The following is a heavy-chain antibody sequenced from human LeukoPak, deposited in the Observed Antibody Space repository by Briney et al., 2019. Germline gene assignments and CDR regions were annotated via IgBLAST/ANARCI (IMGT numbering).Heavy chain of an antibody. CDR1: GFTFDDYA. CDR2: ISWNSGSI. J-gene: IGHJ6*03. CDR3: AKGGQLQYYYYMDV. Sequence: GRSLRLSCAASGFTFDDYAMHWVRQAPGKGLEWVSGISWNSGSIGYADSVKGRFTISRDNAKNSLYLQMNSLRAEDTALYYCAKGGQLQYYYYMDVWGKGTTVTISS. V-gene: IGHV3-9*01. D-gene: IGHD5-18*01.